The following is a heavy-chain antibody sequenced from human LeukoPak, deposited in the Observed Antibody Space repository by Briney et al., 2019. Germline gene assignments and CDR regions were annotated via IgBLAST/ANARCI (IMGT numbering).Heavy chain of an antibody. CDR2: IYYSGST. J-gene: IGHJ4*02. CDR1: GGSISSYY. CDR3: ASMDKTAMVY. V-gene: IGHV4-59*01. Sequence: PSETLSLTCTVFGGSISSYYWSWIRQPPGKGLEWIGYIYYSGSTNYNPSLKSRVTISVDTSKNQFSLKLSSVTAADTAVYYCASMDKTAMVYWGQGTLVTVSS. D-gene: IGHD5-18*01.